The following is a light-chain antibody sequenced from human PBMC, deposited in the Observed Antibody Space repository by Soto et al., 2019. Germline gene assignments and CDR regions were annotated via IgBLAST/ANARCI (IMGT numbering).Light chain of an antibody. CDR3: QQRSNWPPRWT. V-gene: IGKV3-11*01. CDR2: DAS. J-gene: IGKJ1*01. Sequence: ETVLTQSPATLSLSPGERATLSCRASHSVSNYLAWYQQKPGQAPRLLIYDASHRATGIPARFSGSGSGTGFTLTISSLEPEDFADYYCQQRSNWPPRWTFGQGTKVDIK. CDR1: HSVSNY.